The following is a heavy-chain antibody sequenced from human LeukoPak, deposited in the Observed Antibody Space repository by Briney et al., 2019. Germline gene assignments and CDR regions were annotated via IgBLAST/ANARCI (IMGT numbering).Heavy chain of an antibody. D-gene: IGHD3-22*01. J-gene: IGHJ4*02. CDR3: ARSYYYDWGGSPHYFDY. V-gene: IGHV1-69*01. CDR2: IIPIFGTA. CDR1: GGTFSRYS. Sequence: VASVTVPCQDSGGTFSRYSLRWVRQAPGQGLEWMGGIIPIFGTANYAQKFQGRVTITADESTSTAYMELSSLRSEDTAVYYCARSYYYDWGGSPHYFDYWGQGTLVTVSS.